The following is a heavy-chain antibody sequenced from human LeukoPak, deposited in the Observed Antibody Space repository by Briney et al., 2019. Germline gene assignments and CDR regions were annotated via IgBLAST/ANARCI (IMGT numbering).Heavy chain of an antibody. J-gene: IGHJ4*02. CDR3: ARSHSSSLDT. V-gene: IGHV6-1*01. Sequence: SQTLSLTCAISGDGVSSNSATWNWIRQSPSRGLEWLGRTYYSSEWYNDSAVSVQSRITINPDTSQNRFSLQLNSVTPEDTAVYHCARSHSSSLDTWGQGTLVTVSS. CDR2: TYYSSEWYN. CDR1: GDGVSSNSAT. D-gene: IGHD6-13*01.